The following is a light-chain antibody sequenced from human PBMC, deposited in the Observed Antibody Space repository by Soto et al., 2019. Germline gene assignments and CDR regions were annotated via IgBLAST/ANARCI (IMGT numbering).Light chain of an antibody. CDR1: SKDVGRDNY. CDR2: DVF. J-gene: IGLJ2*01. V-gene: IGLV2-8*01. Sequence: QSALTQPPSASGSLGQSVTISCSGTSKDVGRDNYVSWYQQHAGQTPKVIIYDVFQRPSGVPDRFSGSKSGTTAYLTVSNLQFEDDAEYFCSSHGGRNNFVVFGGGTKLTVL. CDR3: SSHGGRNNFVV.